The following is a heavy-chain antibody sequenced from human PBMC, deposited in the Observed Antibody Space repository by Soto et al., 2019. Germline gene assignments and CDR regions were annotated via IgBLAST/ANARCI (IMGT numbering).Heavy chain of an antibody. D-gene: IGHD3-3*01. Sequence: GSLRLSCAASGFTFSSYAMSWVRQAPGKWLEWVSAISGSGGSTYYSDSVKGRFTISRDNSKNTLYLQMNSLRAEDTAVYYCAKDFGTLRRGFWSGNSFDYWGQGTLVTVSS. CDR2: ISGSGGST. CDR1: GFTFSSYA. J-gene: IGHJ4*02. CDR3: AKDFGTLRRGFWSGNSFDY. V-gene: IGHV3-23*01.